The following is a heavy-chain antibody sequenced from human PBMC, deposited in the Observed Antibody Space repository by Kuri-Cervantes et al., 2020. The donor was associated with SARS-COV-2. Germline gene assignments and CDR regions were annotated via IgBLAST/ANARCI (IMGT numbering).Heavy chain of an antibody. CDR3: SSGGYNY. CDR2: IYITGSP. J-gene: IGHJ4*02. Sequence: GSLRLSCAVSGASISSYYWTWIRQPVGKGLEWIGRIYITGSPSYNPSLKSRVIMSVDTSKNQFSLNLTSVTAADTAMYFCSSGGYNYWGQGIPVTVSS. V-gene: IGHV4-4*07. D-gene: IGHD5-24*01. CDR1: GASISSYY.